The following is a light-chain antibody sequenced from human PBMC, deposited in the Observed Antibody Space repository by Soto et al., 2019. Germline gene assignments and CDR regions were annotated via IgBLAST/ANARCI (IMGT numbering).Light chain of an antibody. V-gene: IGKV1-9*01. Sequence: IQLTQSPSSLSASIGDRVTITCRASQDINSYLAWYQQKPGKAPILLIYEASILQRGVPSRFSGSNSGTDFTLTISILQAEDCVTYYCQQTPCYPWTFGGRTKVDI. CDR3: QQTPCYPWT. J-gene: IGKJ4*01. CDR2: EAS. CDR1: QDINSY.